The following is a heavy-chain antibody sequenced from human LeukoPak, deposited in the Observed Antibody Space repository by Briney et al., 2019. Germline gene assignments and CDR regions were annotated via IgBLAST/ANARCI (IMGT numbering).Heavy chain of an antibody. Sequence: GGSLRLSCAASGFSVSNNYMSWVRQAPGKGLEWVSVIYSGGSTFYADSVKGRFTISRDNSKNTLYLQMNSLRADDTAVYYCASDSYSPEYFQHWGQGTLVTVSS. D-gene: IGHD2-15*01. CDR1: GFSVSNNY. J-gene: IGHJ1*01. CDR3: ASDSYSPEYFQH. V-gene: IGHV3-66*01. CDR2: IYSGGST.